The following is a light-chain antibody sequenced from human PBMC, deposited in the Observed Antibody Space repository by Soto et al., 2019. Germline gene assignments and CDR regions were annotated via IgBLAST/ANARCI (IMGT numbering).Light chain of an antibody. J-gene: IGKJ1*01. CDR1: QIVSNSY. CDR3: QQYGSSPRT. CDR2: GAS. V-gene: IGKV3-20*01. Sequence: EIVLTQSPGTLSLSPGERATLSCRASQIVSNSYLAWYQQRPGQAPRVLIYGASSRATGIPDRFSGSGSGTDFTLTISRLEPEDFAMYYCQQYGSSPRTFGQGTKVEI.